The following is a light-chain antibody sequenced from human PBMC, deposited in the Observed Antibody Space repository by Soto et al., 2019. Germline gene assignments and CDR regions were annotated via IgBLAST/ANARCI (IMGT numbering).Light chain of an antibody. J-gene: IGLJ2*01. V-gene: IGLV2-14*01. CDR2: EVR. Sequence: QSVLTQPASVSGSPGQSITIFCAGTMRDIGAYNLVSWYQQHPGRAPQLIIYEVRNRPSGSSFRFSGSKSGNTASLTISGLQVEDEADYYCSSFTSRSSLIFGGGTKDTVL. CDR1: MRDIGAYNL. CDR3: SSFTSRSSLI.